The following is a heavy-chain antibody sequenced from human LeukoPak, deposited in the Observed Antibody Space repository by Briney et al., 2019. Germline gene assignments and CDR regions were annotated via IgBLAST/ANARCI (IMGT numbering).Heavy chain of an antibody. J-gene: IGHJ5*02. D-gene: IGHD3/OR15-3a*01. CDR1: GGSFSGYY. CDR3: ARDVGRKISWFDP. V-gene: IGHV4-34*01. Sequence: SETLSLTCAVYGGSFSGYYWSWIRQPPGKGLEWIGEINHSGSTNYNPSLKSRVTISVDTSKNQFSLKLSSVTAADTAVYYCARDVGRKISWFDPWGQGTLVTVSS. CDR2: INHSGST.